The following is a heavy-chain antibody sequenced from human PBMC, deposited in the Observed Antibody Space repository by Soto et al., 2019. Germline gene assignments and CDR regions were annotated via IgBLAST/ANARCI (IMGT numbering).Heavy chain of an antibody. CDR2: ISGSGGRT. Sequence: GGSLRLSCVASGFTFSSYVMSWVRQAPGKGLEWVSTISGSGGRTFYADSVKGRFTISRDNSKNTLHLQMNSLRVEDTAVYYCAKEYCSSTSCYGGFGYWGQGTLVTV. V-gene: IGHV3-23*01. CDR1: GFTFSSYV. D-gene: IGHD2-2*01. J-gene: IGHJ4*02. CDR3: AKEYCSSTSCYGGFGY.